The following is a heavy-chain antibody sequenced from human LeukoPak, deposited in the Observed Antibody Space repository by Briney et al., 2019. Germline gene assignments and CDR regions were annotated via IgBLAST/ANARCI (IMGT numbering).Heavy chain of an antibody. D-gene: IGHD3-10*01. J-gene: IGHJ4*02. CDR3: TRDRYYGSLSYVDD. CDR2: ITGKAYGATT. Sequence: SGGSLRLSCIASGFTFGDYAMSWFRQAPGKGLKWVGFITGKAYGATTGYAASVKGRFTISRDDSKSIAYLQMNSLKTEDTGVYYCTRDRYYGSLSYVDDWGQGTLVTVSS. CDR1: GFTFGDYA. V-gene: IGHV3-49*03.